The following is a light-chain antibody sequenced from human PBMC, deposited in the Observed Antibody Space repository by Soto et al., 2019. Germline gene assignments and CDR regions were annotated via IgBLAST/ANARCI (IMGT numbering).Light chain of an antibody. CDR2: GAS. CDR1: QSVTTN. Sequence: EVVMTQSPATLSVSPGERATLSCRASQSVTTNMAWYQQKPGQAPRLLIYGASTRATGIPARFSGSGSGTDFTLTISSLQSEDFAVYYCQQYNGWPQAFGQGTKVDIK. CDR3: QQYNGWPQA. V-gene: IGKV3-15*01. J-gene: IGKJ1*01.